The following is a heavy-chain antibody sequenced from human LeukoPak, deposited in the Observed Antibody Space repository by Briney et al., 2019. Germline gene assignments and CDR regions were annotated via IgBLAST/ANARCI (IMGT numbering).Heavy chain of an antibody. Sequence: GGSLRLSCAASGFTFSSYAMNWVRQAPGKGPEWVSSISGSSSYIYYADSVKGRFTISRDNAMDSQYLQMNSLRAEDTAVYYCARGNYGDYAECFDYWGQGTLVAVSS. CDR1: GFTFSSYA. CDR3: ARGNYGDYAECFDY. CDR2: ISGSSSYI. J-gene: IGHJ4*02. V-gene: IGHV3-21*01. D-gene: IGHD4-17*01.